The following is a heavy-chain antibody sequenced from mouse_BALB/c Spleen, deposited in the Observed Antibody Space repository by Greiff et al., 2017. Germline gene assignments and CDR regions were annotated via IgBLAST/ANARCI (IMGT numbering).Heavy chain of an antibody. CDR1: GFSLTSYG. CDR2: IWAGGST. Sequence: VKLMESGPGLVAPSQSLSITCTVSGFSLTSYGVHWVRQPPGKGLEWLGVIWAGGSTNYNSALMSRLSISKDNSKSQVFLKMNSLQTDDTAMYYCARGSRVYAMDYWGQGTSVTVSS. J-gene: IGHJ4*01. CDR3: ARGSRVYAMDY. V-gene: IGHV2-9*02.